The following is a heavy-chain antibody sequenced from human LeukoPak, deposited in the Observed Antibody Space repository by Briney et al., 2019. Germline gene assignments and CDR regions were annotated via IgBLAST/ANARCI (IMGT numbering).Heavy chain of an antibody. CDR3: ARALGYCSGGNCYSDYFDY. V-gene: IGHV4-38-2*01. J-gene: IGHJ4*02. D-gene: IGHD2-15*01. CDR1: RSSITSGYY. Sequence: PSETLSLTCAVSRSSITSGYYWGWIRTPPGKGLEWIGSIYHSGSTYYNPSLKSRVTISVDTSKNQFSLRLSSVIAADSAVYYCARALGYCSGGNCYSDYFDYWGQGTLVTVSS. CDR2: IYHSGST.